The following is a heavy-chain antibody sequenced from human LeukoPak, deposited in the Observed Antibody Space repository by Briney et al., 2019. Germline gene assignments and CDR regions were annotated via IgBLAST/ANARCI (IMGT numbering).Heavy chain of an antibody. CDR2: ISDRVVPT. J-gene: IGHJ4*02. D-gene: IGHD2/OR15-2a*01. Sequence: PGGSLRLSCAGSGFTFSSYGMSWVRQAPGKGLEWVSGISDRVVPTYYADSVKGRFTISRDNAKNTLYLQMNSLRAEDTAIYYCAKQRGIYMYRPFEDWGQGTLVTVSS. V-gene: IGHV3-23*01. CDR1: GFTFSSYG. CDR3: AKQRGIYMYRPFED.